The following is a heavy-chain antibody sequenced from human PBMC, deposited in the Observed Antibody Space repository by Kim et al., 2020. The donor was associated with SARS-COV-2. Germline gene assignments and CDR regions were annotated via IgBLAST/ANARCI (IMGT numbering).Heavy chain of an antibody. J-gene: IGHJ6*02. V-gene: IGHV1-69*04. Sequence: NYARKFQGRVSISAGKSTSTAYMELSSRRSEDTAVYYCARDTRDTRGMDVWGQGTTVTVSS. D-gene: IGHD3-10*01. CDR3: ARDTRDTRGMDV.